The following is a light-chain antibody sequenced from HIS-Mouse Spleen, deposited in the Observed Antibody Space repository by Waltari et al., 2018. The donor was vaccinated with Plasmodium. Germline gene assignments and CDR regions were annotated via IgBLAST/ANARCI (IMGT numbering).Light chain of an antibody. V-gene: IGKV3-11*01. CDR1: QSVSSY. CDR2: DAS. CDR3: QQRSNWPRVLT. Sequence: EIVLTPSPATLSLSPGDRATLSCRASQSVSSYLAWYQQKPGQAPRLLIYDASNRATGIPARFSGSGSGTDFTLTISSLEPEDFAVYYCQQRSNWPRVLTFGGGTKVEIK. J-gene: IGKJ4*01.